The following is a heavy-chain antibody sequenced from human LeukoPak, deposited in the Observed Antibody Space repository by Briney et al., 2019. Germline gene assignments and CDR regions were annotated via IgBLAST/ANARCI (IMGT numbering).Heavy chain of an antibody. CDR2: IYYSGST. J-gene: IGHJ3*02. V-gene: IGHV4-59*01. Sequence: PSETLSLTCTVSGGSISSYYWSWIRQPPGKGLEWIGYIYYSGSTSYNPSLKSRVTISVDTSKKQFSLKLSSVTAADTAVYYCARLAAADAFDIWGQGTMVTVSS. D-gene: IGHD6-13*01. CDR1: GGSISSYY. CDR3: ARLAAADAFDI.